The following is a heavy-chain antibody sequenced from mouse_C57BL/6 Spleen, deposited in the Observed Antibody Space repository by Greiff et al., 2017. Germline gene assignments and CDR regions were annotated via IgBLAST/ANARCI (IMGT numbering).Heavy chain of an antibody. D-gene: IGHD2-2*01. Sequence: QVQLQQSGPGLVQPSQSLSITCTVSGFSLTSYGVHWVRQSPGKGLEWLGVIWSGGSTDYNAAFISRMSIRKDNSKSQVFFKMNSLQADDAAIYCCARNRMVTTGNYYDDWGQGTTLTVST. CDR3: ARNRMVTTGNYYDD. CDR1: GFSLTSYG. V-gene: IGHV2-2*01. CDR2: IWSGGST. J-gene: IGHJ2*01.